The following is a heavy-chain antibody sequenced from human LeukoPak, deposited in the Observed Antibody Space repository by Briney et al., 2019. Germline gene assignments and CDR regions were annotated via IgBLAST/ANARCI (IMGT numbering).Heavy chain of an antibody. J-gene: IGHJ6*03. CDR1: GFTFSSYE. CDR2: ISSSGSTI. Sequence: GGSLRLSCAASGFTFSSYEMNWVRQAPGKGLEWVSYISSSGSTIYYADSVKGRFTISRDNSKNTLYLQMNSLRAEDTAVYYCAKGDTMVRGVIRYYYYYMDVWGKGTTVTISS. D-gene: IGHD3-10*01. CDR3: AKGDTMVRGVIRYYYYYMDV. V-gene: IGHV3-48*03.